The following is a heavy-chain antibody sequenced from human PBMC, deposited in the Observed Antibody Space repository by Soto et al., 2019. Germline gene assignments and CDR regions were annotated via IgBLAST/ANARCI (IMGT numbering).Heavy chain of an antibody. D-gene: IGHD3-16*01. CDR3: ARMRGLGEISPYLDY. Sequence: QVQLQESGPGLVKPSETLSLTCSISGGSISDYQWNWIRQPPGKGLEWIGYIYYSGRTNYNPSLKSRRTISLDTSTRQFSLRLRSVTAADTAVYYCARMRGLGEISPYLDYWGQGARVTVSS. CDR2: IYYSGRT. CDR1: GGSISDYQ. J-gene: IGHJ4*02. V-gene: IGHV4-59*01.